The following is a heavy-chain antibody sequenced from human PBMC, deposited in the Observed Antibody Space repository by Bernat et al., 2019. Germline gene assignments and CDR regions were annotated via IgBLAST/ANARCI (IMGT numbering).Heavy chain of an antibody. CDR2: INHSGST. CDR3: ARAPLSRGGACDI. CDR1: GGSFSGYY. Sequence: QVQLQQWGAGLLKPSETLSLTCAVYGGSFSGYYWSWIRQPPGKGLEWIGEINHSGSTNYNPSLKSRVTISVDTSKNQFSLKLSSVTAADTAVYYCARAPLSRGGACDIWGQGTMVTVSS. J-gene: IGHJ3*02. V-gene: IGHV4-34*01. D-gene: IGHD2/OR15-2a*01.